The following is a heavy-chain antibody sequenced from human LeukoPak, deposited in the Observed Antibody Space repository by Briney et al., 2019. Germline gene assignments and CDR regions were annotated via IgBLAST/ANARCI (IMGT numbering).Heavy chain of an antibody. CDR2: INHSGST. CDR1: GGSFSGYY. J-gene: IGHJ3*02. Sequence: SETLSLTCAVYGGSFSGYYWSWIRQPPGKGLEWIGEINHSGSTNYNPSLKSRVTISVDTSTNQFSLRLSSVTAADTAVYYCARGRSGAALTACFDTWGQGTMVTVSS. CDR3: ARGRSGAALTACFDT. D-gene: IGHD2-15*01. V-gene: IGHV4-34*01.